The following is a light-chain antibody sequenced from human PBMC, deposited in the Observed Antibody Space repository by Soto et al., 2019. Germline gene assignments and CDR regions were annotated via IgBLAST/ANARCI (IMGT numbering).Light chain of an antibody. CDR3: QQYNTYPWT. V-gene: IGKV1-5*03. Sequence: DIQMTQSPSTLSASVGDRVTITCRASQSISSSLAWYQQKPGKAPKLLIYKASSLESGVPSRFSGSVSGTDFALTISSLQPDDFASYCCQQYNTYPWTFDQGTKVEIK. J-gene: IGKJ1*01. CDR2: KAS. CDR1: QSISSS.